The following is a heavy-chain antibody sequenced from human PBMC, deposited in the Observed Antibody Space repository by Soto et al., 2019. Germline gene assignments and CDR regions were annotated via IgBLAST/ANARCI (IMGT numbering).Heavy chain of an antibody. CDR1: AGTFRSYA. Sequence: QVQLVQSGAEVKKPGSSVKVSCKASAGTFRSYAISWVRQAPGQGLEWMGGIIPMFGTPNNAQKFQGRVTVTADESTRTAYMELSSLRSEDTAVYYCAKCTVVVVASGYYYYAMDAWGQGTTVTVSS. CDR2: IIPMFGTP. V-gene: IGHV1-69*12. D-gene: IGHD2-15*01. J-gene: IGHJ6*02. CDR3: AKCTVVVVASGYYYYAMDA.